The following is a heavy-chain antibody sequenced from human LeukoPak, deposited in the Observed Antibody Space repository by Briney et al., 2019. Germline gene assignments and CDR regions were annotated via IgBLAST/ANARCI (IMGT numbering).Heavy chain of an antibody. CDR3: AKGKIRWDDFGGFDY. D-gene: IGHD3-10*01. Sequence: PGRSLRLSCAASGFTFSSSGMHWVRQAPGKGLEWVAVISYDGGNKYYADSVKGRFTISRDNSKNTLYLQMNSLIPEDTAVDYCAKGKIRWDDFGGFDYWGQGTLVTVSS. CDR2: ISYDGGNK. CDR1: GFTFSSSG. J-gene: IGHJ4*02. V-gene: IGHV3-30*18.